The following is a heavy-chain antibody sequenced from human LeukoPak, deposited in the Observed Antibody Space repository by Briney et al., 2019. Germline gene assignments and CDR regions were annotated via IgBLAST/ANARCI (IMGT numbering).Heavy chain of an antibody. D-gene: IGHD3-16*01. CDR1: GGTFSSYA. Sequence: ASVKVSCKASGGTFSSYAICWVRQPPGQGLEWVGGIIPIFGTANYAQKFQGRVTITADKSTSTAYMELSSLRSEDTAVYYCASSGGSIMITFGGILDYWGQGTLVTVSS. J-gene: IGHJ4*02. CDR3: ASSGGSIMITFGGILDY. V-gene: IGHV1-69*06. CDR2: IIPIFGTA.